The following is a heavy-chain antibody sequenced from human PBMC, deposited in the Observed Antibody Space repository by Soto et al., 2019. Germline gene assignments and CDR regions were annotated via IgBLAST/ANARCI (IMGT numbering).Heavy chain of an antibody. J-gene: IGHJ4*02. CDR1: GGSISNPNYY. CDR3: AGAYGSGKMDY. Sequence: QVQLQESGPGLVEPSQTLSLTCTVSGGSISNPNYYWSWIRQHPGKGLEWIGYIYYSGNTYYSPSLQSRITIAIDTSKHLFILKLNPVTAADTAVYYCAGAYGSGKMDYWGQGTLVTVSS. V-gene: IGHV4-31*03. CDR2: IYYSGNT. D-gene: IGHD3-10*01.